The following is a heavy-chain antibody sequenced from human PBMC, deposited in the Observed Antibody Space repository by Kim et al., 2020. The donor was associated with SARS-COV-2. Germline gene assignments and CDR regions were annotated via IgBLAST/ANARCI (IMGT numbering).Heavy chain of an antibody. CDR3: ATGPLVVVPAAPVDY. CDR1: GFTFSSYG. CDR2: ISYDGSNK. D-gene: IGHD2-2*01. Sequence: GGSLRLSCAASGFTFSSYGMHWVRQAPGKGLEWVAVISYDGSNKYYADSVKGRFTISRDNSKNTLYLQMNSLRAEDTAVYYCATGPLVVVPAAPVDYWG. V-gene: IGHV3-30*03. J-gene: IGHJ4*01.